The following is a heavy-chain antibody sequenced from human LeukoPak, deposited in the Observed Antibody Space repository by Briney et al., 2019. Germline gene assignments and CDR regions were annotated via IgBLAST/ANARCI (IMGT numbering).Heavy chain of an antibody. CDR3: VRDRVATMSYYYYGMDV. Sequence: SETLSLTCAVSGGSISSNYWWSWVRQPPGKGLEWIGEIYHSGSTNYNPSLKSRVTISVDKSKNQFSLTLSSATAADTAVYYCVRDRVATMSYYYYGMDVWGRGTTVTVSS. CDR1: GGSISSNYW. V-gene: IGHV4-4*02. J-gene: IGHJ6*02. CDR2: IYHSGST. D-gene: IGHD5-12*01.